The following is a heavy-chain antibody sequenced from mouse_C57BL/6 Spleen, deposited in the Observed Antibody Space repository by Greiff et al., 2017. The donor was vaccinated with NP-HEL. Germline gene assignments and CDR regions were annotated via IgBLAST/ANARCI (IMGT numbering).Heavy chain of an antibody. CDR1: GYSITSGYY. J-gene: IGHJ4*01. CDR3: ARSITTVPAAMDY. CDR2: ISYDGSN. Sequence: VQLQQSGPGLVKPSQSLSLTCSVTGYSITSGYYWNWIRQFPGNKLEWMGYISYDGSNNYNPSLKNRISITRDTSKNQFFLKLNSVTTEDTATYYCARSITTVPAAMDYWGQGTSVTVSS. V-gene: IGHV3-6*01. D-gene: IGHD1-1*01.